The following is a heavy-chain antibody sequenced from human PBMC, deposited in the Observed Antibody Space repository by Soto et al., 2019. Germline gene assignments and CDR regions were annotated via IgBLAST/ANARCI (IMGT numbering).Heavy chain of an antibody. CDR3: AKDLARREVHTYLDY. D-gene: IGHD1-26*01. V-gene: IGHV3-43*01. CDR2: ISWDGVTT. J-gene: IGHJ4*02. CDR1: GFTFYEYS. Sequence: EVELVESGGVVVQPGGSLRLSCAASGFTFYEYSMHWVRQAPGKGLEWVSLISWDGVTTYYADSVKGRFTISRDNSKSSLYLQINSLRIEDTVLYYCAKDLARREVHTYLDYWGQGTQVTVSS.